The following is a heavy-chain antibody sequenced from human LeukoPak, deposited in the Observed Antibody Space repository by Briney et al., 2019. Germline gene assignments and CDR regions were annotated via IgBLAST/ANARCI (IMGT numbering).Heavy chain of an antibody. Sequence: SETLSLTCAVSGYSISSGYYWGWIRQPPGKGLEWIGSIYHSGSTYYNPSLKSRVTISVDTSKNQFSLKLSFVTAADTAVYHCARHPSQKSMVRGVIDYWGQGTLVTVSS. CDR3: ARHPSQKSMVRGVIDY. V-gene: IGHV4-38-2*01. D-gene: IGHD3-10*01. CDR1: GYSISSGYY. CDR2: IYHSGST. J-gene: IGHJ4*02.